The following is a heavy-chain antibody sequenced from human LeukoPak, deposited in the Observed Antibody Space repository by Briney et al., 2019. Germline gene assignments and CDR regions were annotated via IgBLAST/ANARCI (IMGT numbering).Heavy chain of an antibody. CDR1: GFSFNTYA. CDR2: ISWNSGSI. J-gene: IGHJ4*02. Sequence: PGGSLRLSCAASGFSFNTYAMSWVRQAPGKGLEWVSGISWNSGSIGYADSVKGRFTISRDNAKNSLYLQMNSLRPEDMALYYCAKGGLYSSGWHYGFDYWGQGTLVTVSS. V-gene: IGHV3-9*03. CDR3: AKGGLYSSGWHYGFDY. D-gene: IGHD6-19*01.